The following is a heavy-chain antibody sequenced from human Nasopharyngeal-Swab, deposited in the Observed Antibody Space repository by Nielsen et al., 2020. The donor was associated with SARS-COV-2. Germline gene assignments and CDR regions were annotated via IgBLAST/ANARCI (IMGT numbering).Heavy chain of an antibody. J-gene: IGHJ4*02. Sequence: VRQAPGKGLEWVAVIWYDGSNKYYVDSVKGRLTISRDNSKNTLYLQMNSLRAEDTAVYYCAREAGTTVTTYGGVPDYWGQGTLVTVSS. CDR2: IWYDGSNK. D-gene: IGHD4-17*01. V-gene: IGHV3-33*01. CDR3: AREAGTTVTTYGGVPDY.